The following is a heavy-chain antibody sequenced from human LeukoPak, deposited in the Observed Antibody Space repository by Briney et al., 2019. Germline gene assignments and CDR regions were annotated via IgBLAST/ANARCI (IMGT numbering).Heavy chain of an antibody. CDR1: GYPFTGYY. V-gene: IGHV1-2*02. J-gene: IGHJ6*02. CDR3: AKLYCSSASCYFPYHYYGLDL. D-gene: IGHD2-2*01. CDR2: INPNSGFT. Sequence: ASVKVSCKASGYPFTGYYLHWVRQAPGQGLEWMGWINPNSGFTNYAQKFQGRVTMTRDTSISTAYMELSRLRSDDTAVYYCAKLYCSSASCYFPYHYYGLDLWGQGTTVTVSS.